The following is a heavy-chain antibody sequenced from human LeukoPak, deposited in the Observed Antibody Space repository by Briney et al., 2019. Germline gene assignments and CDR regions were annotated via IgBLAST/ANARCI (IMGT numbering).Heavy chain of an antibody. CDR1: GFTFSDYY. Sequence: KAGGALRISFGAPGFTFSDYYKRWNRPAPGEGAGGVLYISSSGSTIYYADSVKGRFTISRDNAKNSLYLQMNSLRAEDTAVYYCARGRASGYQTYYYYYYMDVWGKGTTVTVSS. D-gene: IGHD5-12*01. CDR2: ISSSGSTI. V-gene: IGHV3-11*01. CDR3: ARGRASGYQTYYYYYYMDV. J-gene: IGHJ6*03.